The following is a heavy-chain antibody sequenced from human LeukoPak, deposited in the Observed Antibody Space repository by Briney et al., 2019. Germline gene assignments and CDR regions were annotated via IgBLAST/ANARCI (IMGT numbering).Heavy chain of an antibody. CDR3: ARAYYYDSSGYPGASSRYYFDY. D-gene: IGHD3-22*01. CDR1: GYTFTSYG. CDR2: ISAYNGST. J-gene: IGHJ4*02. Sequence: ASVKVSCKASGYTFTSYGISWVRQAPGQGLEWMGWISAYNGSTNYAQKLQGRVTMTTDTSTSTAYMELRSLRSDDTAVYYCARAYYYDSSGYPGASSRYYFDYWGQGTLVTVSS. V-gene: IGHV1-18*01.